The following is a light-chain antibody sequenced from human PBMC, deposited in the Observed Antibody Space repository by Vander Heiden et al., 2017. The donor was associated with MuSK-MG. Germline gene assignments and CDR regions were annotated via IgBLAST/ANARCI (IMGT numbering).Light chain of an antibody. CDR2: DVS. Sequence: HSALTQPASASGSPAQSITITCTGTSSDVGGYYYVSWYQQHPGKAPEVMIYDVSDRPSGVANRFSGSKSGNTASLTISGLQAEDEADDYYSSYISSSTTLYVFGTGTKVTVL. V-gene: IGLV2-14*01. CDR1: SSDVGGYYY. J-gene: IGLJ1*01. CDR3: SSYISSSTTLYV.